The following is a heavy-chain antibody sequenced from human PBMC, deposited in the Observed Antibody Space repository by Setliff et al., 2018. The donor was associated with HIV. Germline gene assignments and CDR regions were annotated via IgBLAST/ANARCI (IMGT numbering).Heavy chain of an antibody. CDR1: GISFNDYY. CDR2: ISGSSNTI. V-gene: IGHV3-11*01. D-gene: IGHD3-22*01. J-gene: IGHJ4*02. Sequence: VGSLRLSCAASGISFNDYYMYWSRQAPGKGLEWVSCISGSSNTIHYADSVKGRFTISRDNAKKSLYLEMNNLKVEDTALYYCTRXXXXYYYDSPDYWGQGTLXTVSS. CDR3: TRXXXXYYYDSPDY.